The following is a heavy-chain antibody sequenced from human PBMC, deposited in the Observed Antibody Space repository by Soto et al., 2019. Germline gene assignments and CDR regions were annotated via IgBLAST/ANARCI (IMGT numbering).Heavy chain of an antibody. D-gene: IGHD2-15*01. J-gene: IGHJ5*02. CDR3: VREGYCSGSTCLYKWFDP. CDR1: GFSFSSYW. V-gene: IGHV3-74*03. CDR2: ISPDGRST. Sequence: GGSLRLSCAASGFSFSSYWMHWVHQSAGKGLESVSCISPDGRSTTNADSVKGRFTISRDNAKKTLYLQMNSLRDEDTAIYYCVREGYCSGSTCLYKWFDPWGQGTLVTVSS.